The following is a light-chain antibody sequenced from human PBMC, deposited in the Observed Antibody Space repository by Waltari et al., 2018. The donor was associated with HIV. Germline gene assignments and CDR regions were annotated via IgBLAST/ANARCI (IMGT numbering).Light chain of an antibody. J-gene: IGKJ3*01. V-gene: IGKV1-6*01. CDR2: AAS. CDR3: LQDDSYPLT. CDR1: QSIGND. Sequence: AIQMTQSPSYLSASVGARVIITCRASQSIGNDLGWYQQKAGKAPKALIYAASRLQSGVPSRFSGSGSGTYFTLTISNLQPEDSATYYCLQDDSYPLTFGPGTKVDV.